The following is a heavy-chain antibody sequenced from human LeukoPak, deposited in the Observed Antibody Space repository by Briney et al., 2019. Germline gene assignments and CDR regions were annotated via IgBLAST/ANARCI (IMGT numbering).Heavy chain of an antibody. J-gene: IGHJ6*02. D-gene: IGHD4-17*01. Sequence: ASVKVSCKASGYTFTSYDINWARQATGQGLEWMGWMNSNSGNTGYAQKFQGRVTMTRNTSISTAYMELSSLRSEDTAVYYCARGGAPYILTPSYGMDVWGQGTTVTVSS. CDR3: ARGGAPYILTPSYGMDV. V-gene: IGHV1-8*01. CDR2: MNSNSGNT. CDR1: GYTFTSYD.